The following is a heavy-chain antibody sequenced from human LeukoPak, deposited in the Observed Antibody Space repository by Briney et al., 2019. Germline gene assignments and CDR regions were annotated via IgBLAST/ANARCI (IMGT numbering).Heavy chain of an antibody. J-gene: IGHJ4*02. CDR2: ISGGGGNT. CDR1: GFIFSNYA. D-gene: IGHD2-15*01. CDR3: AKQLGYCSDGSCYFPY. V-gene: IGHV3-23*01. Sequence: PGGSLRLSCAASGFIFSNYAMSWVRQAPGEGLEWVSAISGGGGNTYYADSVQGRFTISRDNSKSTLCLQMNSLRAEDTAVYYCAKQLGYCSDGSCYFPYWGQGTLVTVSS.